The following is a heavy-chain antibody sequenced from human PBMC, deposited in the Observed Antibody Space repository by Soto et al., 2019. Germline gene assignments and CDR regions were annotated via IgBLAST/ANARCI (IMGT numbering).Heavy chain of an antibody. CDR3: ARDSLPRSSGNTYYYHGMDA. V-gene: IGHV1-3*05. Sequence: QVQLVQSGAEEKKPGASVKVSCKASGYTFTSYAMHWVRQAPGQRLEWMGWLNVGNGNTKYSQKFQGRVTITRDTSASTAYMELSSLRSEDTAVYCCARDSLPRSSGNTYYYHGMDAWGQGTTVTVSS. J-gene: IGHJ6*02. CDR2: LNVGNGNT. D-gene: IGHD6-25*01. CDR1: GYTFTSYA.